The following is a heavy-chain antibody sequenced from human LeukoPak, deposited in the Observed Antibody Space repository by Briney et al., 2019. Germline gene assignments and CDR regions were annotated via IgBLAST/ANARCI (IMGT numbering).Heavy chain of an antibody. CDR2: INHSGST. CDR3: ARGGLYYDFWSGYSRDNWFDP. J-gene: IGHJ5*02. CDR1: GGSFSGYY. V-gene: IGHV4-34*01. Sequence: KPSETLSLTCAVYGGSFSGYYWSWIRQPPGKGLEWIGEINHSGSTNYNPSPKSRVTISVDTSKNQFSLKLSSVTAADTAVYYCARGGLYYDFWSGYSRDNWFDPWGQGTLVTVSS. D-gene: IGHD3-3*01.